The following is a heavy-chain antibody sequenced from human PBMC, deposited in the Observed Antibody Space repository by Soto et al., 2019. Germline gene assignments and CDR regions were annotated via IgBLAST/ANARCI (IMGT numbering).Heavy chain of an antibody. Sequence: VESLKISCKASGYSFVEYWIGCVLQMPVKGLEWMGSVYPNDSDVKYSPSFQGQVTVSADKSINTAYLHWSSLKPSDSATYYCGAGSFDHWGQGTPVTVSS. J-gene: IGHJ4*02. D-gene: IGHD6-25*01. CDR2: VYPNDSDV. CDR1: GYSFVEYW. V-gene: IGHV5-51*01. CDR3: GAGSFDH.